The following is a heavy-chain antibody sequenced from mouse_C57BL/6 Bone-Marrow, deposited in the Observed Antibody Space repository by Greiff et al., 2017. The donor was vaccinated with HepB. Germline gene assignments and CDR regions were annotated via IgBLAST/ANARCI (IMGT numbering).Heavy chain of an antibody. CDR3: TRDGRLRRPYLDY. CDR2: ISSGGDYI. J-gene: IGHJ2*01. CDR1: GFTFSSYS. Sequence: EVQLVESGEGLVKPGGSLKLSCAASGFTFSSYSMSWVRQTPEQRLEWVAYISSGGDYIYYADTVKGRFTISRDSARNTLYLQMSSLKSEDTAMYYCTRDGRLRRPYLDYWGQGTTITVTS. V-gene: IGHV5-9-1*02. D-gene: IGHD2-4*01.